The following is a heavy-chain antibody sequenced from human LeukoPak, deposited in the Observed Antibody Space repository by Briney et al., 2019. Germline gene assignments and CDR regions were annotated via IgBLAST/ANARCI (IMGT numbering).Heavy chain of an antibody. D-gene: IGHD3-10*01. V-gene: IGHV4-34*09. Sequence: PSETLSLTCAVYGGSFSGYYWSWIRQPPGKGLEWIGEINHSGSTYYNPSLKSRVTISVDTSKNQFSLKLSSVTAADTAVYYCARRLRLGPFDYWGQGTLVTVSS. CDR2: INHSGST. J-gene: IGHJ4*02. CDR1: GGSFSGYY. CDR3: ARRLRLGPFDY.